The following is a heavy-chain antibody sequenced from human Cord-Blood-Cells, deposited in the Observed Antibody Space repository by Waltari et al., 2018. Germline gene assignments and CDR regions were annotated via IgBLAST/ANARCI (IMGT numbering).Heavy chain of an antibody. D-gene: IGHD6-13*01. CDR2: ISSSGSTI. CDR3: ARGSSSWYFDY. J-gene: IGHJ4*02. CDR1: GFTFSSYK. Sequence: EVQLVESGGGLVQPGGSLRPSWAASGFTFSSYKMNWVRQAPGKGLELVSYISSSGSTIYYADSVKGRFTISRDNAKNSLYLQMNSLRAEDTAVYYCARGSSSWYFDYWGQGTLVTVSS. V-gene: IGHV3-48*03.